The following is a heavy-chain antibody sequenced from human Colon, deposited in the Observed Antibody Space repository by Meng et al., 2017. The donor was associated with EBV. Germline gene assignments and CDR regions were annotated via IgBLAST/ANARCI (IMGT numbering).Heavy chain of an antibody. CDR2: ISTNTGNP. V-gene: IGHV7-4-1*02. Sequence: QAQLLQSVSDLKKPGASVKVSFKASGYTFTRYPMNWVRQAPGQGLEWMGWISTNTGNPTYAQGFTGRFVFSVDTSVSTAYLQISSLKAEDTAVYYCGTLKYTSGFYGPAYWGQGALVTVSS. CDR3: GTLKYTSGFYGPAY. D-gene: IGHD6-19*01. CDR1: GYTFTRYP. J-gene: IGHJ4*02.